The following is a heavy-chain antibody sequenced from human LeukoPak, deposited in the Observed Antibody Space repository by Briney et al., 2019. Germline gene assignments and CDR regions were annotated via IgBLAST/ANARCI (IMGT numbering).Heavy chain of an antibody. Sequence: SETLSLTCTVSGGSISSSSYYWGWIRQPPGKGLEWIGSIYYSGSTYYNPSLKSRVTISVDTSKNQFSLKLSSATAADTAVYYCARDAYYDILTGSARWFDPWGQGTLVTVSS. D-gene: IGHD3-9*01. CDR3: ARDAYYDILTGSARWFDP. CDR2: IYYSGST. J-gene: IGHJ5*02. V-gene: IGHV4-39*07. CDR1: GGSISSSSYY.